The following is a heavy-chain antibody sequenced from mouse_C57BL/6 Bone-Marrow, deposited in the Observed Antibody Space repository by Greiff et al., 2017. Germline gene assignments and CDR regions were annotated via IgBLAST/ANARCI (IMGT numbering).Heavy chain of an antibody. D-gene: IGHD1-1*01. CDR1: GYTFTSYW. CDR2: IDPSDSYT. J-gene: IGHJ1*03. CDR3: AREGLLRSYWYFDV. V-gene: IGHV1-69*01. Sequence: QVQLQQSGAELVKPGASVKISCKASGYTFTSYWMHWVKQRPGQGLEWIGEIDPSDSYTNYNQKFKGKSTLTVDKSSSTAYMQLSSLTSEDSAVYYCAREGLLRSYWYFDVWGTGTTVTVSS.